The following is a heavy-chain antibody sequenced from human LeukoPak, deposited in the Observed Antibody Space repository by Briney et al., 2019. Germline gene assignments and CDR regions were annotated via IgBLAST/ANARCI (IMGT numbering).Heavy chain of an antibody. CDR1: GFTFSSYS. CDR2: ISSSSSTI. V-gene: IGHV3-48*02. J-gene: IGHJ4*02. Sequence: GGSLRLSCAASGFTFSSYSMNWVRQAPGKGLEWVSYISSSSSTIYYADSVKGRFTISRDKAKNSLYLQMNSLRDEDTAVYYCARDSFYGSGTYYNAGGRFDYWGQGTLVTVSS. D-gene: IGHD3-10*01. CDR3: ARDSFYGSGTYYNAGGRFDY.